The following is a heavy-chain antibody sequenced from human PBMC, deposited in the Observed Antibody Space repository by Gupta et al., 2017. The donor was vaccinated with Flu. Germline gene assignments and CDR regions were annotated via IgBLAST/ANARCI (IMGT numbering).Heavy chain of an antibody. CDR3: AVRGTTQLNAFDI. CDR1: GYSFTSYW. Sequence: EVQLVQSGAEVKKPGESLKISCKGSGYSFTSYWIGWVRRRPGKGREWMGIIYPGDSDTRYSPSVQGQVTISADKSSSTAYLQWRRLKASDTAMYYCAVRGTTQLNAFDIWGQGTMVTVSS. D-gene: IGHD1/OR15-1a*01. J-gene: IGHJ3*02. CDR2: IYPGDSDT. V-gene: IGHV5-51*03.